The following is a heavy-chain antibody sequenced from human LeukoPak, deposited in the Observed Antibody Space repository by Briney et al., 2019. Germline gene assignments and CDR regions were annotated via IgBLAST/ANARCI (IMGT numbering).Heavy chain of an antibody. CDR1: GFTFSSYW. V-gene: IGHV3-7*01. CDR3: AREGWLSPLDAFDI. Sequence: PGGSLRLSCAASGFTFSSYWMSWVRQAPGKGLEWVANIKQDGSEKYYVDSVKGRFTISRDNAKNSLYLQMNSLRAEDTAVYYCAREGWLSPLDAFDIWGQGTMVTVSS. D-gene: IGHD2-15*01. J-gene: IGHJ3*02. CDR2: IKQDGSEK.